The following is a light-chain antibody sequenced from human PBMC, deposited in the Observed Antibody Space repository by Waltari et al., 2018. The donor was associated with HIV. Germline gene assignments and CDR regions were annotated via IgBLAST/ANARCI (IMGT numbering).Light chain of an antibody. V-gene: IGLV1-40*01. CDR2: DNL. CDR1: GSNIL. J-gene: IGLJ2*01. Sequence: QSVVTQPPSVSGAPGQSVTISCTGSGSNILVHWYQHIPGTAPRLLISDNLTRAAGVPGRFSGSAAGNSASLAITGLQPEDEADYYCQSYDRGLNAVIFGGGTKLAVL. CDR3: QSYDRGLNAVI.